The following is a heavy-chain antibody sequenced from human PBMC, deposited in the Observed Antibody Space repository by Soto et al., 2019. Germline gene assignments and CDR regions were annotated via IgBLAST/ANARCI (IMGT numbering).Heavy chain of an antibody. Sequence: PGEPLKISFQGSGYSLGAYWIGWVRQMPGKVLEWMGIIFPADSDTRYSPSFQGQVTISVDTSINTAYLQWSSLKASDTAMYFCARGGVNGTPPEYWGQATQVNDSS. D-gene: IGHD1-7*01. CDR3: ARGGVNGTPPEY. CDR1: GYSLGAYW. V-gene: IGHV5-51*01. J-gene: IGHJ4*02. CDR2: IFPADSDT.